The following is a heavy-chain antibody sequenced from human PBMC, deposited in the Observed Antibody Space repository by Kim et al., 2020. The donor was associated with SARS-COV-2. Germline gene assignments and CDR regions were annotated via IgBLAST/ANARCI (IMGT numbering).Heavy chain of an antibody. CDR1: GFTFSSYG. CDR3: ARETYYDILNGNYYYYG. D-gene: IGHD3-9*01. V-gene: IGHV3-33*05. CDR2: ISYDGSNK. Sequence: GGSLRLSCAASGFTFSSYGMHCVRQAPGKGLEWVAVISYDGSNKYYADSVKGRFTISRDNSKNTLYLQMNSLRAEDTAVYYCARETYYDILNGNYYYYG. J-gene: IGHJ6*01.